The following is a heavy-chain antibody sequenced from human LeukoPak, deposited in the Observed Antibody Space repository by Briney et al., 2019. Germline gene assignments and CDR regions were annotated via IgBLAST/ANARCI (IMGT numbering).Heavy chain of an antibody. CDR2: TAYRSKWST. J-gene: IGHJ6*02. CDR3: ARNSVAMDV. V-gene: IGHV6-1*01. CDR1: GDSVSNNIIA. D-gene: IGHD4-23*01. Sequence: PSQTLSLTCAISGDSVSNNIIAWNWIRWRPSRGLEWLGRTAYRSKWSTDYALSVRGRISINPDTSKNQISLQLNSVTPGDTAVYYCARNSVAMDVWGQGTTVTVSS.